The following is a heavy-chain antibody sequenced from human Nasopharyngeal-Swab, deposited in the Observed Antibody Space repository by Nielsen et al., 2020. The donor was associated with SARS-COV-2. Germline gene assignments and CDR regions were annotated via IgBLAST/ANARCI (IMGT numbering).Heavy chain of an antibody. V-gene: IGHV3-7*01. J-gene: IGHJ3*02. Sequence: ARQAPGKGLEWVANIKHNGSREFYVDSVKGRFTILRDNAKNSLYLQMNSLRVEDTAVYYCARGRNWGGAFDIWGQGTLVTVSS. CDR2: IKHNGSRE. CDR3: ARGRNWGGAFDI. D-gene: IGHD2-21*01.